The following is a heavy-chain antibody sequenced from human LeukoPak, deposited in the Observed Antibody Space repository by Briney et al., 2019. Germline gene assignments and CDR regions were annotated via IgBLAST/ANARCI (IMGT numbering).Heavy chain of an antibody. J-gene: IGHJ4*02. D-gene: IGHD3-22*01. Sequence: GGSLRLSCAASGFTFSSYSMNWVRQAPGKGLEWVSYISSSSSTIYYADSVKGRFTISRDNAKNSLYLQMNSLRAEDTAVYYCARDLGHYYDSSGYDFDYWGQGTLVTVSS. CDR1: GFTFSSYS. CDR3: ARDLGHYYDSSGYDFDY. V-gene: IGHV3-48*01. CDR2: ISSSSSTI.